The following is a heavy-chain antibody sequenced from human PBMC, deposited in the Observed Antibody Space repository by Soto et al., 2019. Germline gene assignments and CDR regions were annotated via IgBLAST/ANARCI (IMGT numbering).Heavy chain of an antibody. CDR1: GASISGYY. CDR2: IYATGTT. CDR3: VRDGTKTLRDWFDP. V-gene: IGHV4-4*07. J-gene: IGHJ5*02. Sequence: QVQLQESGPGLVKPSETLSLTCTVSGASISGYYWSWIRKSAGKVMEWIGRIYATGTTDYNPSLKCRVMMSVDTSKKQFNWKLMSVTAADTAVYYCVRDGTKTLRDWFDPWGQGISVTVSS. D-gene: IGHD1-1*01.